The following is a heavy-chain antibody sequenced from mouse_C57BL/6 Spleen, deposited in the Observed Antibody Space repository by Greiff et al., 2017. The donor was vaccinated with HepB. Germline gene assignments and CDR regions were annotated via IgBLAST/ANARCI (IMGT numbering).Heavy chain of an antibody. J-gene: IGHJ2*01. D-gene: IGHD1-1*01. CDR2: IYPGSGST. CDR3: ARGTTVVGGY. CDR1: GYTFTSYW. Sequence: VQLQQSGAELVKPGASVKMSCKASGYTFTSYWITWVKQRPGQGLEWIGDIYPGSGSTNYNEKFKSKATLTVDTSSSTAYMQLSSLTSEDPAVYYCARGTTVVGGYWGQGTTLTVSA. V-gene: IGHV1-55*01.